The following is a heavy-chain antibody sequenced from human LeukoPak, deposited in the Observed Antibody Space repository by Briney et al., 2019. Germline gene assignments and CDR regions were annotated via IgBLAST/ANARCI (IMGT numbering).Heavy chain of an antibody. CDR2: IYPGDSDI. V-gene: IGHV5-51*01. CDR3: ARGINDEYFQY. CDR1: PYYFINYW. Sequence: GESLKISCKDSPYYFINYWIGWVRQMPGKVLEWMGIIYPGDSDIRYNPSFQGQVTISADKSFSTAYLQWNSLKASDTAIYYCARGINDEYFQYWGQGTLVTVSS. J-gene: IGHJ1*01. D-gene: IGHD2/OR15-2a*01.